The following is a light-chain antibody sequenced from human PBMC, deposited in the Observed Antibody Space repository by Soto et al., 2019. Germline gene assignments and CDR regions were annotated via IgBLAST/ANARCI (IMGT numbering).Light chain of an antibody. J-gene: IGLJ1*01. CDR1: SSDVGGYNY. Sequence: QSALTQPASVSGSPGQSITISCTGTSSDVGGYNYVSWYQQHPGKAPKLMIYEVSYRPSGVSTRFSGSKSGNTASLTISGLQAEDEADYYCNSYTSSSTLVFGTGTKLTVL. V-gene: IGLV2-14*01. CDR2: EVS. CDR3: NSYTSSSTLV.